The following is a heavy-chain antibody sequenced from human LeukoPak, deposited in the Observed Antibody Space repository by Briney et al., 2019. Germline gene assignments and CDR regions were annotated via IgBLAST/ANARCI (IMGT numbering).Heavy chain of an antibody. CDR2: IYSGGST. D-gene: IGHD1-26*01. CDR1: GFTLSSNY. J-gene: IGHJ4*02. CDR3: ARSLVVGATDDY. Sequence: GGSLRLSCAASGFTLSSNYMSWVRQAPGKGLEWVSVIYSGGSTYYADSVKGRFTISRDNSKNTLYLQMNSLRAEDTAVYYCARSLVVGATDDYWGQGTLVTVSS. V-gene: IGHV3-53*01.